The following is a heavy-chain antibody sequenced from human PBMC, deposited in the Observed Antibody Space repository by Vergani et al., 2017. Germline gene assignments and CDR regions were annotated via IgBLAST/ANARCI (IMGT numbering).Heavy chain of an antibody. J-gene: IGHJ4*02. CDR2: IITFFGTT. CDR1: GGPFKNSA. D-gene: IGHD3-9*01. Sequence: QVQLVQSGAEVKKPGSSVKVSCKASGGPFKNSAFSWVRQVPGQGLEWMGRIITFFGTTDYAQKFQGRVTMTRDTSTSTVYMELRSLRSEDTAIYYCARGDYGILTGYRYWGQGTLVTVSA. CDR3: ARGDYGILTGYRY. V-gene: IGHV1-69*05.